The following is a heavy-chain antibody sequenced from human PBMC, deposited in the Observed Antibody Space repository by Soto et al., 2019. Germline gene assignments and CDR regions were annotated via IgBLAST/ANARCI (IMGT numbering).Heavy chain of an antibody. CDR3: ASVLSYDSSGYYEAMDY. CDR1: GYSFTSYW. V-gene: IGHV5-10-1*01. Sequence: ESLKISCKGSGYSFTSYWISWVRQMPGKGLEWMGRIDPSDSYTNYSPSFQGHVTISADKSISNAYLQWSSLKASDTAMYYCASVLSYDSSGYYEAMDYWRQGILEIVSS. D-gene: IGHD3-22*01. CDR2: IDPSDSYT. J-gene: IGHJ4*02.